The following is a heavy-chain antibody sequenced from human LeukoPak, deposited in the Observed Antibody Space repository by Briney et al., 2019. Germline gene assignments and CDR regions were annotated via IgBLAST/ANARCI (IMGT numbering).Heavy chain of an antibody. V-gene: IGHV4-39*07. CDR1: GGSISSSSYY. Sequence: SETLSLTCSASGGSISSSSYYWGWIRQPPGKGLEWIGSIYYTGSTYYNPSLKSRVTISVDTSKNQFSLKLSSVTAADTAVYYCARDPSNYYDSSGYSDWFDPWGQGTLVTVSS. J-gene: IGHJ5*02. D-gene: IGHD3-22*01. CDR2: IYYTGST. CDR3: ARDPSNYYDSSGYSDWFDP.